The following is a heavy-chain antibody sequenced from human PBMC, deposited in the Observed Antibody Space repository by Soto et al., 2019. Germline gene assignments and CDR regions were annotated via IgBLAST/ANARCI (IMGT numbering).Heavy chain of an antibody. J-gene: IGHJ4*02. CDR2: ISWNSGSI. CDR1: GFTFDDDA. D-gene: IGHD2-21*02. V-gene: IGHV3-9*01. CDR3: AKVAGLQPYFDH. Sequence: SLRLSFAASGFTFDDDAMHWVRQAPGKGLEWVSGISWNSGSIGYADSVKGRFTISRDNAKNSPYLKMNSLRAEDTALYYCAKVAGLQPYFDHWGKRT.